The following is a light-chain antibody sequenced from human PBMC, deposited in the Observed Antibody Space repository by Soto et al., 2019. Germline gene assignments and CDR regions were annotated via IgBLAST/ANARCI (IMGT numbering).Light chain of an antibody. CDR3: QQCSSWPLS. J-gene: IGKJ3*01. CDR1: QSVSSN. V-gene: IGKV3-15*01. Sequence: EIVLTQSPATLSLSPGERANLSCRASQSVSSNLAWYQQKPGWPPRLLIYGASTRATGIPARFSGSGSGTDFTLTISSLQSEDFAVYYCQQCSSWPLSFGPGTKVDIK. CDR2: GAS.